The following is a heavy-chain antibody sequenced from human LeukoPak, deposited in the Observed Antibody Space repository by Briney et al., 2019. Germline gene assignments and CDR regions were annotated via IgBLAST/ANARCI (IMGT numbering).Heavy chain of an antibody. CDR2: ISSSGSTI. CDR3: ARSSYGSGSLKYFHL. D-gene: IGHD3-10*01. J-gene: IGHJ1*01. CDR1: GFTFSDYY. V-gene: IGHV3-11*01. Sequence: AGGSLRLSCAASGFTFSDYYMSWIRQAPEKGLEWVSYISSSGSTIYYADSVKGRFTISRDSAKNSLYLQMNSLGAEDTAVYYCARSSYGSGSLKYFHLWGQGTLVTVSS.